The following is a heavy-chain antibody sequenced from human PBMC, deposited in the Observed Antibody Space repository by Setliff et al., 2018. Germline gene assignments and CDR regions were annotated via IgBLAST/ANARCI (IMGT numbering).Heavy chain of an antibody. CDR3: ARVGPLTDDAFDI. CDR2: IYAGDSDT. V-gene: IGHV5-51*01. CDR1: GYTFSNYW. Sequence: SGESLKISCKGSGYTFSNYWVGWVRQMPGKGLEWMGVIYAGDSDTRYSPSFQGQVTFSADKSISTAYLQWSSLKASDTAIYYCARVGPLTDDAFDIWGQGTMVTVSS. J-gene: IGHJ3*02. D-gene: IGHD1-26*01.